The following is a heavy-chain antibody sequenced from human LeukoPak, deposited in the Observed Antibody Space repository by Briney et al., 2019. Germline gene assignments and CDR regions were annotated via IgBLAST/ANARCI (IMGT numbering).Heavy chain of an antibody. D-gene: IGHD6-19*01. CDR2: IYYSGST. CDR1: GGSISSGGYY. CDR3: ARGAYNQINMVAVAGTFDP. V-gene: IGHV4-31*03. Sequence: SQTLSLTCTVSGGSISSGGYYWSWIRQHPGKGLEWIGYIYYSGSTYYNPSLKSRVTISVDTSKNQFSLKLSSVTAADTAVYYCARGAYNQINMVAVAGTFDPWGQGTLVTVSS. J-gene: IGHJ5*02.